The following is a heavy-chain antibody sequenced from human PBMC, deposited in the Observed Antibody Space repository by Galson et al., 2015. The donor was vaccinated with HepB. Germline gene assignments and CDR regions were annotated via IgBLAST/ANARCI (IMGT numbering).Heavy chain of an antibody. CDR3: TTADGLHSSGRYTAPVT. CDR1: GFTFSNAW. J-gene: IGHJ5*02. D-gene: IGHD6-19*01. CDR2: IKSKTDGGTT. Sequence: SLRLSCAASGFTFSNAWMSWVRQAPGKGLEWVGRIKSKTDGGTTDYAAPVKGRFTISRDDSKNTLYLQMNSLKTEDTAVYYCTTADGLHSSGRYTAPVTWGQGTLVTVSS. V-gene: IGHV3-15*01.